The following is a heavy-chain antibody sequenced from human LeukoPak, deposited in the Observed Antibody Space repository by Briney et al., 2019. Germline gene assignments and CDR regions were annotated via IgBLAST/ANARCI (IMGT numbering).Heavy chain of an antibody. V-gene: IGHV1-24*01. CDR1: GYTLTELS. CDR3: ATVGGSYYRGYYFDY. CDR2: FDPEDGET. Sequence: ASVKVSCKVSGYTLTELSMHWVRQAPGKGLEWVGGFDPEDGETIYAQKFQGRVTMTEDTSTDTAYMELSSLRSEDTAVYYCATVGGSYYRGYYFDYWGQGTLVTVSS. J-gene: IGHJ4*02. D-gene: IGHD1-26*01.